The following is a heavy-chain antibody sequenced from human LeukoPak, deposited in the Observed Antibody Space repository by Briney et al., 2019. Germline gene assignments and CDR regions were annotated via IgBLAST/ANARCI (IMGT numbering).Heavy chain of an antibody. CDR3: ARSTISGWFHAFDI. J-gene: IGHJ3*02. V-gene: IGHV3-74*01. D-gene: IGHD6-19*01. CDR2: ISSDGGTT. CDR1: GFTFSDYY. Sequence: GGSLRLSCAASGFTFSDYYMHWVRQAPGKGLVWVSRISSDGGTTFYADSVKGRFTISRDNAKNSLYLQMNSLRAEDTAVYYCARSTISGWFHAFDIWGQGTMVTVSS.